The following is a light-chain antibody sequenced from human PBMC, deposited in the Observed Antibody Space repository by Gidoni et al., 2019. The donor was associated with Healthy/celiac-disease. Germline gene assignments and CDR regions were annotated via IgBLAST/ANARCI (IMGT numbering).Light chain of an antibody. V-gene: IGKV3-20*01. CDR2: GAS. Sequence: EIVLTQSPGTLSLSPGESATLSCRASQSVSSSYLAWYQQKPGQAPRLLISGASSRATGLPDRFSGSGSGTDFPLTISRLEPEDFAVYYCQQYGSSPPTFGQXTKVEIK. CDR1: QSVSSSY. J-gene: IGKJ1*01. CDR3: QQYGSSPPT.